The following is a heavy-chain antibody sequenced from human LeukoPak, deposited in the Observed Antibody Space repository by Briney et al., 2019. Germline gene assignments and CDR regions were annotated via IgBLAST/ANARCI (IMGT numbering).Heavy chain of an antibody. Sequence: GGSLRLSCVASGFTFSDCYMSWIRQAPGKGLEWVSYISPDDTDVDYAGSLKGRFTISRDNAKNSLFLQMNSLRAEDTAVYYCAKDRKGIAAAGNDYWGQGTLVTVSS. CDR3: AKDRKGIAAAGNDY. CDR1: GFTFSDCY. D-gene: IGHD6-13*01. CDR2: ISPDDTDV. V-gene: IGHV3-11*01. J-gene: IGHJ4*02.